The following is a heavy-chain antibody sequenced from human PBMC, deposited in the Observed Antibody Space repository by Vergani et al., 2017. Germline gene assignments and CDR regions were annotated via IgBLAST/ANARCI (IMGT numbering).Heavy chain of an antibody. V-gene: IGHV1-18*01. Sequence: QVQLVQSGAELKRPGASVKVACKTSGYSFPSFGITWVRQAPGQGLEWMGWITAYSGNTDYAQKFQGRVTMTKDTSTNTAYMELRNGTFDDTAVYYCARRGSGWYGLDFWGQGSLVSVSS. J-gene: IGHJ4*02. CDR3: ARRGSGWYGLDF. D-gene: IGHD6-19*01. CDR2: ITAYSGNT. CDR1: GYSFPSFG.